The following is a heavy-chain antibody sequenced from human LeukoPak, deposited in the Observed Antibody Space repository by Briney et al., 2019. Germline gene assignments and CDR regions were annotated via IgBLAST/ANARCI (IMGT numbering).Heavy chain of an antibody. D-gene: IGHD4-11*01. CDR1: GFTFSTYW. Sequence: GGSLRLSRAASGFTFSTYWMQWVRQAPGKGLVWVSHINGDGSSTTYADSVKGRFTISRDNGKNTLYLQMNSLRVDDTAIYYCARDNYRVDYWGQATLVTVSS. CDR2: INGDGSST. J-gene: IGHJ4*02. CDR3: ARDNYRVDY. V-gene: IGHV3-74*01.